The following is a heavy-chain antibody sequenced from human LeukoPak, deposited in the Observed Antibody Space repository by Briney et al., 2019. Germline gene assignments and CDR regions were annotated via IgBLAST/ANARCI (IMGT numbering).Heavy chain of an antibody. J-gene: IGHJ4*02. CDR3: AKDSMITFGGVIVGPYYFDY. CDR2: ISGSGGST. Sequence: GGSLRLSCTASGFTFNNYWMHWVRLVTGKGLEWVSAISGSGGSTYYADSVKGRFTISRDNSKNTLYLQMNSLRAEDTAVYYCAKDSMITFGGVIVGPYYFDYWGQGTLVTVSS. D-gene: IGHD3-16*02. CDR1: GFTFNNYW. V-gene: IGHV3-23*01.